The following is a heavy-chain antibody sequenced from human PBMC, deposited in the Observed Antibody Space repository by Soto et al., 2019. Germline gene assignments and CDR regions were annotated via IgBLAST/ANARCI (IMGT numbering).Heavy chain of an antibody. CDR1: GGTLRSCT. Sequence: SVEVCCKESGGTLRSCTSSWVRQDNGQGLEWMGRIIPIIGIINYAQKFQGRVTISADKFTGTAYMELTGLRSDDTAVYYCAGDPDSHYNDSHASSYPWGQGTLVTVSS. CDR2: IIPIIGII. V-gene: IGHV1-69*04. J-gene: IGHJ5*02. D-gene: IGHD4-4*01. CDR3: AGDPDSHYNDSHASSYP.